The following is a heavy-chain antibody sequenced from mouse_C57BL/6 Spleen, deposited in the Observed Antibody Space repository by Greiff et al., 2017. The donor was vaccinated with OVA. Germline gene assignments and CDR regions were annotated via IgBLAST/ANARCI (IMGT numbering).Heavy chain of an antibody. CDR2: ISSGGDYI. Sequence: EVPGVESGEGLVKPGGSLKLSCAASGFTFSSYAMSWVRQTPEKRLEWVAYISSGGDYIYYADTVKGRFTISRDNARNTLYLQMSSLKSEDTAMYYCTREGGPYAMDYWGQGTSVTVSS. CDR3: TREGGPYAMDY. V-gene: IGHV5-9-1*02. CDR1: GFTFSSYA. J-gene: IGHJ4*01.